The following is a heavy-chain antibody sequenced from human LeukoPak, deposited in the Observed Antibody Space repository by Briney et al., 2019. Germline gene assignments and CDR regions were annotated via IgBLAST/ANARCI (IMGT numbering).Heavy chain of an antibody. J-gene: IGHJ4*02. CDR2: ISGSGGST. V-gene: IGHV3-23*01. Sequence: PGGSLRLSCAASGFTFSSYAMSWVRQAPGKGLEWVSAISGSGGSTYYADSVKGRFTISRDNSKNTLYLQMNSLRAEDTAVYYCAKENLITMIVVVPDAFDYWGQGTLVTVSS. CDR1: GFTFSSYA. CDR3: AKENLITMIVVVPDAFDY. D-gene: IGHD3-22*01.